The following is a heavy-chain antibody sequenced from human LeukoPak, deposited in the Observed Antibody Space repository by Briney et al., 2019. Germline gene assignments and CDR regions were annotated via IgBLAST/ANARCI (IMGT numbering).Heavy chain of an antibody. D-gene: IGHD3-22*01. CDR1: GFTFSSYA. J-gene: IGHJ4*02. CDR2: ISFDGRNR. CDR3: ARQSGYYYGGYFDY. V-gene: IGHV3-30*14. Sequence: GRSLRLSCAASGFTFSSYAMHWVRQAPGKGLEWVALISFDGRNRYYADSVKGRFTISRDNSKNTLYLQMNSLRAEDTAVYYCARQSGYYYGGYFDYWGQGTLVTVSS.